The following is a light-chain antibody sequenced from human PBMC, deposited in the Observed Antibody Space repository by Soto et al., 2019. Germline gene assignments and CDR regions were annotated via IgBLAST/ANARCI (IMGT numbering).Light chain of an antibody. CDR1: QSVSRN. J-gene: IGKJ1*01. Sequence: EIVLTQSPATLCLSPGERATLSCRASQSVSRNLAWYQQKPGQAPRLLIYGASNRATGIPDRFSGSGSGTDFTLTISRLEPEDFAVYYCQQYGRSGTFGQGTKVDIK. CDR2: GAS. CDR3: QQYGRSGT. V-gene: IGKV3-20*01.